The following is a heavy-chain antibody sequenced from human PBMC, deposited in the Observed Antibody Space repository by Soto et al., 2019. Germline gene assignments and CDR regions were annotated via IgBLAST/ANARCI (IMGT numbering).Heavy chain of an antibody. CDR3: ARELYGGTTRRNMDV. D-gene: IGHD1-26*01. V-gene: IGHV1-69*13. CDR1: GGTFSSYA. CDR2: IIPIFGTA. Sequence: GASVKVSCKASGGTFSSYAISWVRQAPGQGLEWMGGIIPIFGTANYAQKFQGRVTITADESTSTAYMELSSLRSEDTAVYYCARELYGGTTRRNMDVWGQGTTVTVSS. J-gene: IGHJ6*02.